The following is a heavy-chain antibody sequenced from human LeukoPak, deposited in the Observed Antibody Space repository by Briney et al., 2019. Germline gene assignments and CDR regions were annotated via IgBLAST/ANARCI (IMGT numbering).Heavy chain of an antibody. Sequence: SETLSLTCTVSDDSISSYYWSWIRQPPGKGLEWIGNIYYSGSTNYDPSLKSRVTISIDTSKTQFSLKLNSVTAADTAVYYCARDGNSRSLQHWGQGTLVTVFS. V-gene: IGHV4-59*01. CDR1: DDSISSYY. D-gene: IGHD4-23*01. CDR2: IYYSGST. J-gene: IGHJ1*01. CDR3: ARDGNSRSLQH.